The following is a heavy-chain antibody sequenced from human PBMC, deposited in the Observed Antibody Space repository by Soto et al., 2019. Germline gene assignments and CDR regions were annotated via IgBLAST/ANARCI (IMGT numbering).Heavy chain of an antibody. CDR2: INPNSGGT. D-gene: IGHD1-1*01. CDR1: GYTFTGYY. J-gene: IGHJ6*02. CDR3: AREGNNWNDLGNYYYYGMDA. V-gene: IGHV1-2*02. Sequence: GASVKVSCKASGYTFTGYYMHWVRQAPGQGLEWMGWINPNSGGTNYAQKFQGRVTMARDTSISTAYMELSRLRSDDTAVYYCAREGNNWNDLGNYYYYGMDAWGQGTTVTVSS.